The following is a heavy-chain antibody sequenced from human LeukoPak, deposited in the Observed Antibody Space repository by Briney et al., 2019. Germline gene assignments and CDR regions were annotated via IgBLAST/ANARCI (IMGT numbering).Heavy chain of an antibody. Sequence: SETLSLTCSVSGASISSSNYYWAWIRQPPGKGLEWIGSIYHSGRTYYNPSLKSRVTISVDTSKNQFSLKLSSVTAADTAVYYCARISSWYIGSVVNWFDPWGQGTLVTVSS. D-gene: IGHD6-13*01. CDR1: GASISSSNYY. J-gene: IGHJ5*02. CDR2: IYHSGRT. CDR3: ARISSWYIGSVVNWFDP. V-gene: IGHV4-39*01.